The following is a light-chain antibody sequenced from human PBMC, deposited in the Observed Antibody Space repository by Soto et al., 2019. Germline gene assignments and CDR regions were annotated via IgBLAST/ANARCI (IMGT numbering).Light chain of an antibody. J-gene: IGLJ1*01. CDR1: SSDVGGYNY. Sequence: QSALTQPASVSGSPGQSITISCTGTSSDVGGYNYVSWYQQHPGKAPKLMIYEVSNRPSGVSNRFSGSKSGNTASLTISGLQAEDEADYYCSSYTSSIFYVFGTGTKLTV. CDR3: SSYTSSIFYV. V-gene: IGLV2-14*01. CDR2: EVS.